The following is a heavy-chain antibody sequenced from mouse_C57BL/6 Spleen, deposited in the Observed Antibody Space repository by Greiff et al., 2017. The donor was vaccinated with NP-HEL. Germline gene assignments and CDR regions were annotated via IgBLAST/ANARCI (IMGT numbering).Heavy chain of an antibody. Sequence: EVKLMESGAELVRPGASVKLSCTASGFNIKDDYMHWVKQRPEQGLEWIGWIDPENGDTEYASKFQGKATITADTSSNTAYLQLSSLTSEDTAVYYCTTPLYGSSKYYFDYWGQGTTLTVSS. V-gene: IGHV14-4*01. D-gene: IGHD1-1*01. CDR2: IDPENGDT. J-gene: IGHJ2*01. CDR3: TTPLYGSSKYYFDY. CDR1: GFNIKDDY.